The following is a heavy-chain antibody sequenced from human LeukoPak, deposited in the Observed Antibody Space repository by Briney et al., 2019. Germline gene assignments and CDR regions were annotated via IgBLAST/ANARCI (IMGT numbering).Heavy chain of an antibody. J-gene: IGHJ4*02. D-gene: IGHD1-26*01. CDR1: GGSISSFY. V-gene: IGHV4-59*01. CDR3: ARGTSYSGATFLY. Sequence: PSETLSLTCTVSGGSISSFYWNWIRQPPGKGLEWIGYIYHGESTNYNPSLKGRVTISADTSKNQFSLKLSSVTAADTAVYYCARGTSYSGATFLYWGQGTLVTVSS. CDR2: IYHGEST.